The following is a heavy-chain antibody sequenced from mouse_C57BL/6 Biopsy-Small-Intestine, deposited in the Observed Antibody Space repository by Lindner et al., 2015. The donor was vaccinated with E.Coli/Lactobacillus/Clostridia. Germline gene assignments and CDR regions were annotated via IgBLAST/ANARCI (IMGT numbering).Heavy chain of an antibody. CDR2: IHPDYGST. J-gene: IGHJ2*01. CDR3: ARLGTGYYFDY. D-gene: IGHD4-1*01. V-gene: IGHV1-39*01. CDR1: GYSFTAYK. Sequence: EVQLQESGAELVKPGTSVKISCKASGYSFTAYKMNWLKQSHGKSLEWIGNIHPDYGSTIYNQNFKGKATLTVDKSSSTAYMQLNSLTSEDSAVYYCARLGTGYYFDYWGQGTTLTVSS.